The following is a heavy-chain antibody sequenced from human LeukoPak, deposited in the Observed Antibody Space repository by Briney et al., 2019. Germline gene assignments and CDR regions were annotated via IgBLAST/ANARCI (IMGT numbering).Heavy chain of an antibody. D-gene: IGHD2-21*02. V-gene: IGHV3-23*01. CDR1: GFTFSNYA. CDR2: VTGSGGST. CDR3: AKDLSYCGGDCYRGGFDY. J-gene: IGHJ4*02. Sequence: GGSLRLSCAASGFTFSNYAMSWVRQAPGKGLEWVSAVTGSGGSTYYADSVKGRFTISRDNSKNTLYLQMNSLRAEDTAVYYCAKDLSYCGGDCYRGGFDYWGQGTLVTVSS.